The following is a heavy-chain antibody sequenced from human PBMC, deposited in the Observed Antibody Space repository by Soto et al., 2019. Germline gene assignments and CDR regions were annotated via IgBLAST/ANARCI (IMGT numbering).Heavy chain of an antibody. CDR3: GRHAWKNYLLAINY. CDR2: IYYNGNT. D-gene: IGHD2-8*02. CDR1: GGSLSSRSYY. J-gene: IGHJ4*02. Sequence: ELLSHNCSVAGGSLSSRSYYRARISQPPGKGLEWIGTIYYNGNTYYNPSLKSRVTIALDTSKNEFSLKLSSVTATDTAVYYCGRHAWKNYLLAINYWCAAPLVTSPQ. V-gene: IGHV4-39*01.